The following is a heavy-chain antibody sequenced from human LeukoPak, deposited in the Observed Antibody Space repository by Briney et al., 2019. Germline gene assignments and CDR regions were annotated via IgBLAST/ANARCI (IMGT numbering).Heavy chain of an antibody. Sequence: GGSLRLSCAASGLSFRNYWMGWVRQAPGKGLEWVSSIRGSDGSTYYADSVKGRFAISRDNSKNTLYLQMNSLRAEDTAVYYCAKAVYGDYGVLDYWGQGTLVTVSS. J-gene: IGHJ4*02. CDR2: IRGSDGST. CDR3: AKAVYGDYGVLDY. CDR1: GLSFRNYW. D-gene: IGHD4-17*01. V-gene: IGHV3-23*01.